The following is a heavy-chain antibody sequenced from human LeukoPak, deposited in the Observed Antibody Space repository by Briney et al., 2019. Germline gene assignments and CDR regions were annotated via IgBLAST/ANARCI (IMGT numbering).Heavy chain of an antibody. V-gene: IGHV4-39*07. CDR1: GGSISSSSYY. CDR2: TYYSGST. J-gene: IGHJ4*02. Sequence: SETLSLTCTVSGGSISSSSYYWGWIRQPPGKGLEWIGSTYYSGSTYYNPSLKSRVTTSVDTSKNQFSLKLSSVTAADTAVYYCASGYYDFWSGYSGNFDYWGQGTLVTVSS. CDR3: ASGYYDFWSGYSGNFDY. D-gene: IGHD3-3*01.